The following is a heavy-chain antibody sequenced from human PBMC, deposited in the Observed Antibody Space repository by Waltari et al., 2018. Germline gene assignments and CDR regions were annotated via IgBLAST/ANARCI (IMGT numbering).Heavy chain of an antibody. CDR1: GYSISSGYY. D-gene: IGHD6-13*01. V-gene: IGHV4-38-2*01. J-gene: IGHJ4*02. Sequence: QVQLQESGPGLVKPSETLSLTCAVSGYSISSGYYWGWIRQPPGKGLEWMGSIFHSGRTSDNPSLKSRVTISVDTSKNQFSLKRSSVTAADTAVYYCARHVLSAAAAGTFDYWGQGTLVTVSS. CDR2: IFHSGRT. CDR3: ARHVLSAAAAGTFDY.